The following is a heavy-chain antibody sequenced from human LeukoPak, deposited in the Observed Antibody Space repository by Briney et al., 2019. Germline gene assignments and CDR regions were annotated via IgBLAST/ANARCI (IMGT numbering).Heavy chain of an antibody. CDR1: GFTVSSTH. D-gene: IGHD5-18*01. V-gene: IGHV3-53*01. CDR2: IYSGGST. J-gene: IGHJ4*02. CDR3: IYGYTLDF. Sequence: GGSLRLSCAASGFTVSSTHMNWVRQAPGKGLEWVSVIYSGGSTNYADSVKGRFTISRDNSKNTLYLQMNSLRAEDTAVYYCIYGYTLDFWGQGTLVTVSS.